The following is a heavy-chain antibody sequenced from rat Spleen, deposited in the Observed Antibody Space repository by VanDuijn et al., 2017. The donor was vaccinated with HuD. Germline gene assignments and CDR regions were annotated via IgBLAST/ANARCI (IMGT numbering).Heavy chain of an antibody. Sequence: EVQLVESGGGLVQPGRSLKLSCAASGFTFSDYNMAWVRQAPKKGLEWVATISYDGSSTYYRDSVKGRFTISRDNAKSTLYLQMDSLRSEDTATYYCARHFLGYGGFDYWGQGTLVTVSS. J-gene: IGHJ3*01. CDR3: ARHFLGYGGFDY. V-gene: IGHV5-7*01. CDR1: GFTFSDYN. CDR2: ISYDGSST. D-gene: IGHD1-11*01.